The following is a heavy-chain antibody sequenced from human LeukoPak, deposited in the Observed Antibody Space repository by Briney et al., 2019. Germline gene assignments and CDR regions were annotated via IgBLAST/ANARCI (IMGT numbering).Heavy chain of an antibody. CDR3: ARVSPIPVYYGMDV. CDR1: GYTFTSYG. Sequence: ASVKVSCKASGYTFTSYGISWVRQAPGQGLEWMGWISAYNGNTNYAQKLQGRVTMTTDTSTSTAYMELRSLRSDDTAVYYCARVSPIPVYYGMDVWGQGTTVTASS. V-gene: IGHV1-18*01. CDR2: ISAYNGNT. J-gene: IGHJ6*02.